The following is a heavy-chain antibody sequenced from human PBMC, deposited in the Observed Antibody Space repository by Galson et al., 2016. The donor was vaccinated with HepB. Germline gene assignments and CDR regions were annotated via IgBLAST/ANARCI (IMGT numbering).Heavy chain of an antibody. CDR3: ARTSYSYDTSDYSEAIYFDY. Sequence: LRLSCAASGFTFSTYTMNWVRQAPGKGLEWVAKISSSSADIFYADSVKGRFTISRNNAKNSLYLQMKSLRDEDTAVYFCARTSYSYDTSDYSEAIYFDYWGQGTLVSVSS. D-gene: IGHD3-16*01. V-gene: IGHV3-48*02. J-gene: IGHJ4*02. CDR1: GFTFSTYT. CDR2: ISSSSADI.